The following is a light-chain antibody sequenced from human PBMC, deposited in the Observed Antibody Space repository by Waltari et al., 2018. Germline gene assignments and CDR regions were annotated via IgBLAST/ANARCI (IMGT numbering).Light chain of an antibody. CDR3: QTGGHGTWV. V-gene: IGLV4-69*01. J-gene: IGLJ3*02. CDR1: SGHSTNV. Sequence: QLVLTQSPSASASLGASVKLTCTLSSGHSTNVIALLQKRPEKGPRYLMKVNSDGSHNKGDGIPVRFAGSSSGAVRYLTISSLQSEDEADYYCQTGGHGTWVFGGGTKLTVL. CDR2: VNSDGSH.